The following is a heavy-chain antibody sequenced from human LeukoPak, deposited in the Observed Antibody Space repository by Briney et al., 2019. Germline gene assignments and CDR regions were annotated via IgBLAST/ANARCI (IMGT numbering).Heavy chain of an antibody. V-gene: IGHV3-30*02. Sequence: GGSLRLSCAASGFTFSSYGMHWVRQAPGKGLEWVAFIRYDGSNKYYADSVKGRFTISRDNSKNTLYLQMNSLRAEDTAVYYCAKDRLCYDSSGYYADAFDIWGQGTMVTVSS. CDR2: IRYDGSNK. D-gene: IGHD3-22*01. CDR1: GFTFSSYG. J-gene: IGHJ3*02. CDR3: AKDRLCYDSSGYYADAFDI.